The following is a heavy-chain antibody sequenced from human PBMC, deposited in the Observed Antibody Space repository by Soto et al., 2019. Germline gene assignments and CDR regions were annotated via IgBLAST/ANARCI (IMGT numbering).Heavy chain of an antibody. V-gene: IGHV1-18*01. CDR3: ARDGLSGGSSGYYYYYYGMDV. Sequence: ASVKVSCKASGYTFTSYGISWVRQAPGQGLEWMGWISAYNGNTNYAQKLQGRVTMTTDTSASTAYMELRSLRSDDTAVYYCARDGLSGGSSGYYYYYYGMDVWGQGTTVTVSS. J-gene: IGHJ6*02. CDR2: ISAYNGNT. D-gene: IGHD2-15*01. CDR1: GYTFTSYG.